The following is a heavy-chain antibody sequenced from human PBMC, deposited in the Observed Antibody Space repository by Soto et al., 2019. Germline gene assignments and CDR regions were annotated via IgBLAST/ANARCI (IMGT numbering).Heavy chain of an antibody. J-gene: IGHJ4*02. V-gene: IGHV4-31*03. Sequence: QVQLQESGPGLVKPSQTLSLTCTVSGGSISSGGYYWSWIRQHPGKGLEWIGYIYYSGSTYYNPSLKSRXXRXVXMSKNQFSLKLSSVTAADTAVYYCASLWFGELTPNYWGQGTLVTVSS. CDR2: IYYSGST. D-gene: IGHD3-10*01. CDR3: ASLWFGELTPNY. CDR1: GGSISSGGYY.